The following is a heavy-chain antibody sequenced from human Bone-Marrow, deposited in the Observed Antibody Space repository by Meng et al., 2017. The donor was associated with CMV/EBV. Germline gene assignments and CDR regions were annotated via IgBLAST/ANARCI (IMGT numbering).Heavy chain of an antibody. CDR3: ARYLVRFLVWLTRAVGLYYYYYGMDV. V-gene: IGHV1-18*01. Sequence: ASVKVSCKASGDTFTSYGISWVRQAPGQGLEWMGWISAYNGNTNYAQKLQGRVTMTTDTSTSTAYMELKSLRSDDTAVYYCARYLVRFLVWLTRAVGLYYYYYGMDVWGQGTTVTVSS. J-gene: IGHJ6*02. CDR2: ISAYNGNT. CDR1: GDTFTSYG. D-gene: IGHD3-3*01.